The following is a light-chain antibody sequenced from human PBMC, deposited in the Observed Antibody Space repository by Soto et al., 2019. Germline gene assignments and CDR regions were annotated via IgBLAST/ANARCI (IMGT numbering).Light chain of an antibody. CDR1: KSVNSN. CDR3: QQYNGWPFT. CDR2: VAS. V-gene: IGKV3-15*01. Sequence: EIVMTQSPVTLSVSAGDRATLSCRASKSVNSNLAWYQQHPGQPPKLLIYVASTRATGIPARFSGSGSGAEFTLTISSLQSEDFAAYYCQQYNGWPFTFGLGTKVEFK. J-gene: IGKJ4*01.